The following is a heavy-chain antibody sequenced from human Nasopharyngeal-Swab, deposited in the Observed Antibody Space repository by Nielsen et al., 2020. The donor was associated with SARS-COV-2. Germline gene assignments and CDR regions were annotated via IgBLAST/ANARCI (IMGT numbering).Heavy chain of an antibody. D-gene: IGHD6-19*01. V-gene: IGHV3-33*01. CDR3: ATSGQWLASYNDAFDI. CDR2: IWYDGSNK. CDR1: GFTFSSYG. Sequence: GGSLRLSCAASGFTFSSYGMHWVRQAPGKGLEWVAVIWYDGSNKYYADSVKGRFTISRDNSKNTLYLQMNSLRAEATAVYYCATSGQWLASYNDAFDIWGQGTMVTVSS. J-gene: IGHJ3*02.